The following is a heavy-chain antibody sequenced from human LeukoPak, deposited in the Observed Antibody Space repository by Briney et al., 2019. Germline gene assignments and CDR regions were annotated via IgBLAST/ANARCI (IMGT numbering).Heavy chain of an antibody. V-gene: IGHV1-69*04. CDR1: GGTFSSYA. CDR2: IIPILGIA. Sequence: GASVKVSCRASGGTFSSYAISWVRQAPGQGLEWMGRIIPILGIANYAQKFQGRVAITADKSTSTAHMELSSLRSEDTAVYYCARVGQQLAGLDYWGQGTLVTVSS. D-gene: IGHD6-13*01. CDR3: ARVGQQLAGLDY. J-gene: IGHJ4*02.